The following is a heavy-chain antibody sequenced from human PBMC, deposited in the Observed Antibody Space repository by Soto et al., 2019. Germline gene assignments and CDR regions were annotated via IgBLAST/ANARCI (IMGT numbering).Heavy chain of an antibody. CDR1: GFMFSSAW. Sequence: ESGGDLVEPGGSLRLCCVTSGFMFSSAWMSWVRQAPGKGLEWVARIKSTKDGGARDYAAPVNGRFSISRDDSKSTVYLQMNRLIVEDTALYYCVEGWNDFWGQGTLVTVSS. D-gene: IGHD1-1*01. CDR2: IKSTKDGGAR. V-gene: IGHV3-15*01. J-gene: IGHJ4*02. CDR3: VEGWNDF.